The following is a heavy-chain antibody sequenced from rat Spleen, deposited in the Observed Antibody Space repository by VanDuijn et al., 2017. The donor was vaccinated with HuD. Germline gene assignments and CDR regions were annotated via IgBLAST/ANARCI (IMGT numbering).Heavy chain of an antibody. Sequence: EVQLVESGGGLVQPGRSLKLSCAASGFTFSNYGMHWIRQAPTKGLEWVASISPSGGNTYYRDSVKGRFTISRDNAKSTLYLQMDSLRSEDTATYYCATGGFDYSTYLPFAYWAQGTLVTVSS. CDR1: GFTFSNYG. J-gene: IGHJ3*01. CDR3: ATGGFDYSTYLPFAY. CDR2: ISPSGGNT. V-gene: IGHV5-19*01. D-gene: IGHD1-2*01.